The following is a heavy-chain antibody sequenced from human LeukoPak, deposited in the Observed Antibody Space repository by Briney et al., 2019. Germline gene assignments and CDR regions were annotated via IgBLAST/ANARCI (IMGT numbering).Heavy chain of an antibody. CDR3: ASTPPSLLWFGELLWAYFDY. Sequence: SETLSLTCTVSGGSISSSSYSWGWIRQPPGKGLGWIGSIYYSGSTYYNPSLKSRAAISVDTSKNQFSLKLSSVTAADTAVYYCASTPPSLLWFGELLWAYFDYWGQGTLVTVSS. V-gene: IGHV4-39*01. CDR2: IYYSGST. J-gene: IGHJ4*02. D-gene: IGHD3-10*01. CDR1: GGSISSSSYS.